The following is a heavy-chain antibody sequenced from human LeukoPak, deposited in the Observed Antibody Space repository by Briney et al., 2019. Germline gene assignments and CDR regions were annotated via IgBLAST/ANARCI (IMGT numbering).Heavy chain of an antibody. D-gene: IGHD1-1*01. CDR1: GGSISSGSYY. CDR2: IYTSGST. J-gene: IGHJ4*02. CDR3: ARSRYNWNDAALDY. V-gene: IGHV4-61*02. Sequence: PSQTLSLTCTVSGGSISSGSYYWSWIRQPAGKGLEWIGRIYTSGSTNYNPSLKSRVTISVDTSKNQFSLKLSSVTAADTAVYYCARSRYNWNDAALDYWGQGTLVTVSS.